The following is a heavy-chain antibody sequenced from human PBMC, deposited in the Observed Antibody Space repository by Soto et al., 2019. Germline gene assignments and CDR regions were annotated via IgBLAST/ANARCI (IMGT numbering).Heavy chain of an antibody. Sequence: QVHLVQSGAEVRKPGASVQVSCKASGYTFSSYAMHWVRQAPGQRLEWMGWIYAGYGNTKSSQTFQDRVTISRDTSASTAYMELTSLRSEDTAVYYCARDTGDGTFDFWGQGTLVTVST. V-gene: IGHV1-3*01. CDR2: IYAGYGNT. CDR3: ARDTGDGTFDF. D-gene: IGHD7-27*01. J-gene: IGHJ4*02. CDR1: GYTFSSYA.